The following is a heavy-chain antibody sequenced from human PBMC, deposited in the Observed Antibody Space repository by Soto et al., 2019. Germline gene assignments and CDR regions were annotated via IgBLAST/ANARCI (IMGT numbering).Heavy chain of an antibody. J-gene: IGHJ4*02. CDR2: ISYDGRDK. CDR1: AFTFSTYG. CDR3: AKDRDTYGSAYIFDY. V-gene: IGHV3-30*18. Sequence: QVQLVESGGGVVQPGRSLRLSCAASAFTFSTYGMHWVRQAPGKGLEWVAVISYDGRDKYHAGSVKGRFTISRDNSKNTLYLQMSSLRAEDTAVYYCAKDRDTYGSAYIFDYWGQGTLVTVSS. D-gene: IGHD5-18*01.